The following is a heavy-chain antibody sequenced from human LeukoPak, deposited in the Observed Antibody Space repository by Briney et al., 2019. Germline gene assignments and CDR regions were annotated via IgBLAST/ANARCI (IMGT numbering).Heavy chain of an antibody. CDR1: GYTFTGYY. V-gene: IGHV1-2*02. J-gene: IGHJ4*02. CDR2: INPNSGGT. D-gene: IGHD1-26*01. CDR3: ARINTDSGSYYDY. Sequence: ASVKVSCKASGYTFTGYYMHWVRQAPGQGLEWMGWINPNSGGTNYAQKFQGRVTMTRDTSISTAYMELSRLRSDDTAVYYCARINTDSGSYYDYWGQGTLVTVPS.